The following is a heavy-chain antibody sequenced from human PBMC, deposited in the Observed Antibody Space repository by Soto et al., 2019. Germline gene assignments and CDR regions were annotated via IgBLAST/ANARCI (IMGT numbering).Heavy chain of an antibody. J-gene: IGHJ3*02. CDR1: GGTFSSYA. CDR2: IIPIFGTA. V-gene: IGHV1-69*13. CDR3: ARSGSGWYRDAFEI. D-gene: IGHD6-19*01. Sequence: SVKVSCKASGGTFSSYAISWVRQAPGQGLEWMGGIIPIFGTANYAQKFQGRVTITADESTSTAYMELSSLRSEDTAVYYCARSGSGWYRDAFEIWGQGTMGTLSS.